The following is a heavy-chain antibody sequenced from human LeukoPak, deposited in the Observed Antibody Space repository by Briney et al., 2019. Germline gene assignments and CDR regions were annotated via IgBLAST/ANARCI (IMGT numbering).Heavy chain of an antibody. V-gene: IGHV5-51*01. Sequence: GESLKISCKGSGYSFTSYWIGWVRQMPGKGLEWMGIIYPGDSNTRYSPSFQGQVTISADKSISTAYLQWSSLKASDSAIYYCAISYSGTYYHHFDYWGQGTLVTVSS. CDR1: GYSFTSYW. CDR3: AISYSGTYYHHFDY. D-gene: IGHD1-26*01. J-gene: IGHJ4*02. CDR2: IYPGDSNT.